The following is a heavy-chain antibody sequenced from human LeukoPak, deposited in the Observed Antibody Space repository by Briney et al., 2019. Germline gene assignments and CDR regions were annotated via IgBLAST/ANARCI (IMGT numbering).Heavy chain of an antibody. J-gene: IGHJ4*02. CDR3: AKDGDIVAAYYFDY. D-gene: IGHD5-12*01. CDR2: ISWNSGSI. Sequence: PGGSLRLSCAASGFTFDDYAMHWVRQAPGKGLEWVSGISWNSGSIGYADSVKGRFTISRDNAKNSLYLQMNSLRAEDTALYYCAKDGDIVAAYYFDYWGQGTLVTVSS. V-gene: IGHV3-9*01. CDR1: GFTFDDYA.